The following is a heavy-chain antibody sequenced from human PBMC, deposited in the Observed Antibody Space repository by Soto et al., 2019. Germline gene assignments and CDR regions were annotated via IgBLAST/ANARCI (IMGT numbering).Heavy chain of an antibody. J-gene: IGHJ4*02. CDR3: ASGWMAAFDN. V-gene: IGHV4-59*11. CDR1: GDSIKTHY. CDR2: VYYSGST. D-gene: IGHD2-2*03. Sequence: SETLSLTCNVTGDSIKTHYWSWIRQAPGKGLEWIGYVYYSGSTLYNPSLKRRVTISADTAKNQFSLRLTSLTAADTAVYYCASGWMAAFDNWGQGTLVTVSS.